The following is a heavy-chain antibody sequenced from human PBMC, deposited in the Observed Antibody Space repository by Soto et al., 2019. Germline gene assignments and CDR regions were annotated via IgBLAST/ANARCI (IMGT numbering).Heavy chain of an antibody. CDR1: GGTLSNYA. D-gene: IGHD6-19*01. V-gene: IGHV1-69*06. J-gene: IGHJ5*02. Sequence: QVQLVQSGAEVKKPGSSVKVSCQASGGTLSNYAISWVRQAPGQGLEWMGVIIPIFGTANYPQKFQGRVTITAYKSTSTAYMELSSLRSEDTAVYYCALQSSGWFDHWGQGTLVTVSS. CDR2: IIPIFGTA. CDR3: ALQSSGWFDH.